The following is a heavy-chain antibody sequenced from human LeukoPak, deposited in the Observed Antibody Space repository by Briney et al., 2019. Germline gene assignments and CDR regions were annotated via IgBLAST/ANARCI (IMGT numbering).Heavy chain of an antibody. V-gene: IGHV3-11*06. Sequence: RGSLRLSCAASGFTFSDYYMSWIRQAPGKGLEWVSYISSSSSYTNYADSVKGRFTISRDNAKNSLYLQMNSLRAEDTAVYYCARTNYDILTGPFYGMDVWGKGTTVTVSS. CDR3: ARTNYDILTGPFYGMDV. CDR1: GFTFSDYY. J-gene: IGHJ6*04. D-gene: IGHD3-9*01. CDR2: ISSSSSYT.